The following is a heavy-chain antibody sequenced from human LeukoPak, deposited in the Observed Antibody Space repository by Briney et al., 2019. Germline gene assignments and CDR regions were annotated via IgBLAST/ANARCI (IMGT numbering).Heavy chain of an antibody. Sequence: PGGSLRLSRAASGFTVSSNYISWVRQAPGKGLEWVSVIYSGGSTYYADSVKGRFTISRDNSKNTVYLQINSLRAEDTAVYYCARKRWLQGAFDYWGQGTLVTVSS. CDR3: ARKRWLQGAFDY. V-gene: IGHV3-66*01. D-gene: IGHD5-24*01. J-gene: IGHJ4*02. CDR2: IYSGGST. CDR1: GFTVSSNY.